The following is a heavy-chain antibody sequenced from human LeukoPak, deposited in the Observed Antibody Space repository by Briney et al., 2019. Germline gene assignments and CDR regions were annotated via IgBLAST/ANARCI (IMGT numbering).Heavy chain of an antibody. J-gene: IGHJ4*02. V-gene: IGHV3-11*01. D-gene: IGHD1-14*01. Sequence: VKGRFTISRDNAKNSLYLQMNSLRAEDTAVYYCATPLPEGPRDYWGQGTLVTVSS. CDR3: ATPLPEGPRDY.